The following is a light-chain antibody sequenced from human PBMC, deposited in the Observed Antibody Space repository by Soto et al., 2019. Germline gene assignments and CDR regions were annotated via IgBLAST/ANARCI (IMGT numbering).Light chain of an antibody. CDR1: QGISSS. CDR2: ATS. Sequence: IQLTQSPSSLSASVGDRVTITCRASQGISSSLAWYHQKPGKAPKVLIYATSTLQSGVPSRFSGSGSGTDFTLTISSLQPEDCATYYCQQLLSYPFTFGPGTKVDIK. J-gene: IGKJ3*01. V-gene: IGKV1-9*01. CDR3: QQLLSYPFT.